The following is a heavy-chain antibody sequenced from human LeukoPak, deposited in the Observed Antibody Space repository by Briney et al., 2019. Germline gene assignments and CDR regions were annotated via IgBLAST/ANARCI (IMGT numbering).Heavy chain of an antibody. CDR1: GYTFTSFY. J-gene: IGHJ4*02. V-gene: IGHV1-46*01. Sequence: ASVKVSCKVSGYTFTSFYMHSVRQAPGQGLEWMGIINPSGGSTSYAQKFQGRVTMTRDTSTSTVYMELSSLRSEDTAVYYCARDGLCSGGSCVQTYPFDYWGQGTLVTVSS. CDR3: ARDGLCSGGSCVQTYPFDY. CDR2: INPSGGST. D-gene: IGHD2-15*01.